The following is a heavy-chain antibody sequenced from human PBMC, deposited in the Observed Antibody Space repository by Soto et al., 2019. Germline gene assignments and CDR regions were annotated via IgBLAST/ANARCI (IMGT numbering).Heavy chain of an antibody. V-gene: IGHV4-4*02. CDR1: GGSMGSSNW. D-gene: IGHD3-22*01. CDR3: ARARQYYDSEFAP. CDR2: AHHSGRT. J-gene: IGHJ5*02. Sequence: TSETLSLTCTVSGGSMGSSNWWNWVRQSPGKGLEWIGEAHHSGRTNYNPSLKSRVTISVDKSKNHFSLKLSSVTAADTAVYYCARARQYYDSEFAPWGQGTLVTVSS.